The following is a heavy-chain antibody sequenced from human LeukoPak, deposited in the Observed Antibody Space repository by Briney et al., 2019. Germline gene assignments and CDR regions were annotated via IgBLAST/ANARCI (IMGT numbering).Heavy chain of an antibody. D-gene: IGHD3-9*01. CDR3: ARDSLGFGWLTS. J-gene: IGHJ4*02. CDR1: GFSVSTNY. CDR2: IYSGGGT. Sequence: PGGSRRLSCAASGFSVSTNYMTWVRQAPGKGLEWVSLIYSGGGTDSADSVKGRFTISRDNSKNTLYLQMNSLRAEDTAVYYCARDSLGFGWLTSWGQGALVTVSS. V-gene: IGHV3-53*01.